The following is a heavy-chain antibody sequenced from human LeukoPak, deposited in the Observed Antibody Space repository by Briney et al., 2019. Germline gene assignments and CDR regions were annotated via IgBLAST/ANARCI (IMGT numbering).Heavy chain of an antibody. V-gene: IGHV3-7*05. Sequence: GGSLRLSCATSGFTFSSYWMNWVRQAPGKGLECVAYTNPDGSAKNYVDSVKGRFTISRDNAKNSLYLQMNSLRAEDTAVYYCARGAGRCGGDCNSRGESWGQGTPVTVSS. CDR3: ARGAGRCGGDCNSRGES. J-gene: IGHJ5*02. D-gene: IGHD2-21*02. CDR2: TNPDGSAK. CDR1: GFTFSSYW.